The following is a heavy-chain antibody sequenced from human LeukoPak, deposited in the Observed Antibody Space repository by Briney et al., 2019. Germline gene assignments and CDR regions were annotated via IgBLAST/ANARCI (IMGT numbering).Heavy chain of an antibody. CDR3: AKGGGRYDSSGYPYYFDY. J-gene: IGHJ4*02. Sequence: PGASLRLSCAASGFTFSSYAMSWVRQAPGKGLEWVSAISGSGGSTYYADSVKGRFTISRDNSKNTLYLQMNSLRAEDTAVYYCAKGGGRYDSSGYPYYFDYWGQGTLVTVSS. D-gene: IGHD3-22*01. V-gene: IGHV3-23*01. CDR2: ISGSGGST. CDR1: GFTFSSYA.